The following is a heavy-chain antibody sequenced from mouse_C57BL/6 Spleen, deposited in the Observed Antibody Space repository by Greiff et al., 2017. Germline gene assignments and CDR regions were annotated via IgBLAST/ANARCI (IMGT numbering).Heavy chain of an antibody. CDR2: MLPGSGRT. Sequence: LMKPGASVKLSCTATGYTFTGYWIAWVKHRPGHGLEWIGEMLPGSGRTNYNEKFKGKDTYTAVTSSNTAYMQLSSLTTEDSAIYSCARGDWAADYFDYWGQGTTLTVSS. V-gene: IGHV1-9*01. CDR1: GYTFTGYW. CDR3: ARGDWAADYFDY. D-gene: IGHD4-1*01. J-gene: IGHJ2*01.